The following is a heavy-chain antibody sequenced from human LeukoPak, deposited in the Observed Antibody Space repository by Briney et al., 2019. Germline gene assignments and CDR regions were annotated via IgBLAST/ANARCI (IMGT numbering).Heavy chain of an antibody. V-gene: IGHV4-59*01. D-gene: IGHD5-18*01. Sequence: SETLSLTCTVSGGSISSYYWSWIRQPPGKGLEWIGYIYYSASTNYNPSLKSRVTISVDTSKNQFSLKLSSVTAADTAVYYCARSVDRAMGGLAFDIWGQGQWSPSLQ. CDR3: ARSVDRAMGGLAFDI. J-gene: IGHJ3*02. CDR1: GGSISSYY. CDR2: IYYSAST.